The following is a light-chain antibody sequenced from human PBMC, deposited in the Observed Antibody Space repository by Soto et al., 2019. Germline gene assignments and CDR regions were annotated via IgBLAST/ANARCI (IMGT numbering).Light chain of an antibody. J-gene: IGKJ1*01. CDR2: EAS. Sequence: DIQMTQSPSTLSASVGARVTITCRASQSISSWLAWYQQNPGKAPKLLIYEASSLESGVPSRFSGSRSGTEFTLTISSLQPDDFATYYCQQYKSYFRTFGQGTKVEIK. CDR3: QQYKSYFRT. V-gene: IGKV1-5*03. CDR1: QSISSW.